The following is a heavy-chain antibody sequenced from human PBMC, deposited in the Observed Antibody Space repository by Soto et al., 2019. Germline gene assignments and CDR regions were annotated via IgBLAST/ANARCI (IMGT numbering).Heavy chain of an antibody. V-gene: IGHV5-51*01. CDR1: GYSFRNFC. Sequence: GESLNISCLGSGYSFRNFCIGWVRQMPGRGLEWMGIIYPGDSDTKYNPSFQGQVTISVDKSITTAYLQWNSLKASDTAIYYCARQYGVHLDYWGQGTLVTVSS. CDR2: IYPGDSDT. D-gene: IGHD2-8*01. J-gene: IGHJ4*02. CDR3: ARQYGVHLDY.